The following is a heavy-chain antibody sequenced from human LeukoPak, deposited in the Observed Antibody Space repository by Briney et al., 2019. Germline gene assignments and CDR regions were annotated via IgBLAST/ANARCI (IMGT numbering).Heavy chain of an antibody. CDR2: INYSGST. D-gene: IGHD3-16*01. V-gene: IGHV4-34*01. J-gene: IGHJ3*02. CDR1: GGSFSGYY. Sequence: SSETLSLTCAVYGGSFSGYYWSWIRQPPGKGLEWIGEINYSGSTNYNPSLKSRVTISVDTSKNQFSLKLSPVTAADTAVYYCARRQERNYDPDAFDIWGQGTMVTVSS. CDR3: ARRQERNYDPDAFDI.